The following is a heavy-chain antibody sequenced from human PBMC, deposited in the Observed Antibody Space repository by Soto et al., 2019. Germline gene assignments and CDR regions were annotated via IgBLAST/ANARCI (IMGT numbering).Heavy chain of an antibody. CDR3: AIRMVGNRGYSSGYES. D-gene: IGHD5-18*01. CDR1: GFTFSSYA. CDR2: ISGSGGTT. Sequence: EVQLVESGGGLVQPRGSLRRSCAASGFTFSSYAMSWVRQAPGKGLEWVSAISGSGGTTYYADSVEGRFTISRGNSKNTLYLAMISLRVEESGVYYCAIRMVGNRGYSSGYESWGQGTLVTVSS. V-gene: IGHV3-23*04. J-gene: IGHJ5*02.